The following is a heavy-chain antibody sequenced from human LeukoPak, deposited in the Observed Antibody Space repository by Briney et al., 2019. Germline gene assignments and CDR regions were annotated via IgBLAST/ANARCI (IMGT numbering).Heavy chain of an antibody. Sequence: LRLSCAASGFTFSDYYMSWIRQAPGKGLEWVGEINHSGSTNYNPSLKSRVTISVDTSKNQFSLKLSSVTAADTAVYYCARRRSSYSSGWLFQHWGQGTLATVSP. CDR2: INHSGST. CDR3: ARRRSSYSSGWLFQH. J-gene: IGHJ1*01. CDR1: GFTFSDYY. D-gene: IGHD6-19*01. V-gene: IGHV4-34*01.